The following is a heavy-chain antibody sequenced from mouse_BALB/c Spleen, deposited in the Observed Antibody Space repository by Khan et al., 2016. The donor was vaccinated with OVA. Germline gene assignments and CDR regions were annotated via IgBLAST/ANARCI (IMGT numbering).Heavy chain of an antibody. D-gene: IGHD1-1*01. CDR1: GYSITSGYA. V-gene: IGHV3-2*02. CDR3: AKRNYYGYYFDY. CDR2: ISYSGGT. J-gene: IGHJ2*01. Sequence: EVQLQELGPGLVKPSQSLSLTCTVTGYSITSGYAWNWIRQFPGNKLEWMGYISYSGGTSYNPSLKSRISITRDTSKNQFFLQLNSVTTEDTATYYCAKRNYYGYYFDYWGQGTTLTVSS.